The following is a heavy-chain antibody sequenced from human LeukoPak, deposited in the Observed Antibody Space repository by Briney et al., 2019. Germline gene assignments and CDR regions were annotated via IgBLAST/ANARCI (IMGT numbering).Heavy chain of an antibody. V-gene: IGHV3-23*01. Sequence: GGSLRLSCAASGFTFSSYAMSWVRQAPGKGLEWVSRISGSGGSTYYADSVKGRFTISRDNSKNTLYLQMNSLRAEDTAVYYCAKGSMQWWVLLYYWGQGTLVTVSS. CDR1: GFTFSSYA. CDR2: ISGSGGST. CDR3: AKGSMQWWVLLYY. J-gene: IGHJ4*02. D-gene: IGHD6-19*01.